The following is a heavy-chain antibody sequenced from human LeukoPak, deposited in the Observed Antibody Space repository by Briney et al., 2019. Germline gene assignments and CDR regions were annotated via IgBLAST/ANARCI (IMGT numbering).Heavy chain of an antibody. V-gene: IGHV3-23*01. D-gene: IGHD4-17*01. CDR2: ISGSGGST. CDR3: ARGGDYGDRFGGYYFDY. J-gene: IGHJ4*02. CDR1: GFTFSSYA. Sequence: GGSLRLSCAASGFTFSSYAMSWVRQAPGKGLEWVSAISGSGGSTYYADSVKGRFTISRDNAKNSLYLQMNSLRAEDTAVYYCARGGDYGDRFGGYYFDYWGQGTLVTVSS.